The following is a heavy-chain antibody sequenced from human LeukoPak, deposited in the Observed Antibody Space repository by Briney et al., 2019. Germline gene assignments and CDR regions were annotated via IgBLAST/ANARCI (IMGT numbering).Heavy chain of an antibody. D-gene: IGHD1-26*01. J-gene: IGHJ4*02. CDR3: AKCSGSYPCPEDY. CDR2: ISYDGSNK. Sequence: GGSLRLSCAASGFTFSSYGMHWVRQAPGKGLEWVAVISYDGSNKYYADSVKGRFTISRDNSKNTLYLQMNSLRAEDTAVYYCAKCSGSYPCPEDYWGQGTLVTVSS. CDR1: GFTFSSYG. V-gene: IGHV3-30*18.